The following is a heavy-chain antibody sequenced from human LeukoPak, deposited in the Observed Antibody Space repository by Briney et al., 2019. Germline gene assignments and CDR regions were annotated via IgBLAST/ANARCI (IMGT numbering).Heavy chain of an antibody. V-gene: IGHV4-59*01. Sequence: PSETLSLTCTVSGGSISSYYWSWIRQPPGKGLEWIGYLYYSGATYYKPSLKSRVAMSVDTSKNQFSLKLSSVTAADTAVYYCARGRAVAPLFDSWGQGTLVTVSS. CDR3: ARGRAVAPLFDS. CDR2: LYYSGAT. J-gene: IGHJ4*02. CDR1: GGSISSYY. D-gene: IGHD6-19*01.